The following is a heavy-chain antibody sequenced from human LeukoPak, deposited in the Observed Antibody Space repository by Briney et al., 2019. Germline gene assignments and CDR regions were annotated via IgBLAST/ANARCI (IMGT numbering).Heavy chain of an antibody. CDR1: GGTFSSYA. D-gene: IGHD5-24*01. CDR2: IIPIFGTA. CDR3: ARVRLKMEMATISPNWYFDP. Sequence: SVNLSCKASGGTFSSYAISWVRQAPGQGLEWMGGIIPIFGTANYAQKFQGRVTITADKSTSTAYMELSSLRSEDTAVYYCARVRLKMEMATISPNWYFDPWGRGTLVTVSS. J-gene: IGHJ2*01. V-gene: IGHV1-69*06.